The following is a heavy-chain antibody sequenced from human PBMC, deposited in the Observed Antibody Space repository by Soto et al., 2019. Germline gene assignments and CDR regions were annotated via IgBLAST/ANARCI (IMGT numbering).Heavy chain of an antibody. Sequence: QITLKESGPTLVKPTQTLTLTCTFSGFSLSTSGVGVGWIRQPPGKALEWLALIYWDDDKRYRPSLKSMLTITTDTSKTQMVLTMTNMDPVDTATYYCAHSRYSSSWYVSDYWGQGTLVTVSS. V-gene: IGHV2-5*02. CDR2: IYWDDDK. D-gene: IGHD6-13*01. J-gene: IGHJ4*02. CDR3: AHSRYSSSWYVSDY. CDR1: GFSLSTSGVG.